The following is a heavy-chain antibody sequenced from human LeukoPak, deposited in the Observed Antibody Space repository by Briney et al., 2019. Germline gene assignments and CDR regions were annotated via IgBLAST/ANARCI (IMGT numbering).Heavy chain of an antibody. Sequence: GESLKISCKGSGYTFTSYYMHWVRQAPGQGLEWMGIINPSGGSTSYAQKFQGRVTMTRDTSTSTVYMELSSLRSEDTAVYYCARVYGTAMAPAGYFDYWGQGTLLTVSS. V-gene: IGHV1-46*01. CDR3: ARVYGTAMAPAGYFDY. J-gene: IGHJ4*02. D-gene: IGHD5-18*01. CDR1: GYTFTSYY. CDR2: INPSGGST.